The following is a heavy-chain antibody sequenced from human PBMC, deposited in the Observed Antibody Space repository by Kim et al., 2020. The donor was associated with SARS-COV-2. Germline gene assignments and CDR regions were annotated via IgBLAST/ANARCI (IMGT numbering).Heavy chain of an antibody. D-gene: IGHD3-22*01. V-gene: IGHV1-2*06. Sequence: ASVKVSCKASGYTFTGYYMHWVLQAPGQGLEWMGRINPNSGGTNYAQKFQGRVTMTRDTSISTAYMELSRLRSDDTAVYYCARADSSGYSYYYYYYGMDVWGQGTTVTVSS. J-gene: IGHJ6*02. CDR3: ARADSSGYSYYYYYYGMDV. CDR1: GYTFTGYY. CDR2: INPNSGGT.